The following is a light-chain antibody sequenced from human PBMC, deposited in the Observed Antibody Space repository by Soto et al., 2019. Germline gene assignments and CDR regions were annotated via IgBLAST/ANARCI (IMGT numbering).Light chain of an antibody. CDR2: DAS. CDR1: QSVSSY. V-gene: IGKV3-11*01. J-gene: IGKJ4*01. Sequence: EIVLKQSPATLSLSPGERATLSCRASQSVSSYLAWHQQKPGQAPRLLIYDASNRATGIPARFSGSGSGTVFTLTISSLEPEDFAVYYCQQRSHWPPSLTFGGGTKVDIK. CDR3: QQRSHWPPSLT.